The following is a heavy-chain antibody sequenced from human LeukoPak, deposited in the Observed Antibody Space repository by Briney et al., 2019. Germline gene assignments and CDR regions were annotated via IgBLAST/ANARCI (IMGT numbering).Heavy chain of an antibody. J-gene: IGHJ4*02. CDR1: GYTFTSYD. CDR2: MNPNSGNT. CDR3: ARAPYYDFWSGTAWDY. V-gene: IGHV1-8*01. D-gene: IGHD3-3*01. Sequence: EASVKVSCKASGYTFTSYDINWVRQATGQGLEWMGWMNPNSGNTGYAQKFQGRVTMTRNTSISTAYMELSSLRSEDTAVYFCARAPYYDFWSGTAWDYWGQGTLVTVSS.